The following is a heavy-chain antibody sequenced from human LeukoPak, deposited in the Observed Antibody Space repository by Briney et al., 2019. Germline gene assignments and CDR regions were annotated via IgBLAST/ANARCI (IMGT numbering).Heavy chain of an antibody. D-gene: IGHD4-17*01. Sequence: GGSLRLSCAASGFTFSSYWMSWVRQAPGEGLEWVANIKQDGSEKYYVDSVKGRFTISRDNAKNSLYLQMNSLRAEDTAVYYCARDQDGDHVVYYYGMDVWGQGTTVTVSS. CDR3: ARDQDGDHVVYYYGMDV. CDR2: IKQDGSEK. J-gene: IGHJ6*02. V-gene: IGHV3-7*01. CDR1: GFTFSSYW.